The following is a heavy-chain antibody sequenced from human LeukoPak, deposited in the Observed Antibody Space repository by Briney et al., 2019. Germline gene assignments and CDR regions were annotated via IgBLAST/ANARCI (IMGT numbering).Heavy chain of an antibody. Sequence: GGSLRLSCAASGFTFSSYEMNGVRQAPGKALEGVSYIRSRGNTIFYADSVKGGFTISRDNAKNSMYLQMNSLRAEDTALYYCASEGDFSNWFDPWGQGTLVTVSS. CDR3: ASEGDFSNWFDP. CDR2: IRSRGNTI. D-gene: IGHD2-21*02. CDR1: GFTFSSYE. J-gene: IGHJ5*02. V-gene: IGHV3-48*03.